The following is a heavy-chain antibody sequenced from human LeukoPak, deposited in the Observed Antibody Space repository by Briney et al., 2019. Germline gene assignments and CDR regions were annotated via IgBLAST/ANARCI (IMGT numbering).Heavy chain of an antibody. CDR2: INPNSGGT. Sequence: ASVKVSCKASGYTFTGYYMHWVRQAPGQGLEWMGWINPNSGGTNYAQKFQGWVTMTRDTSISTAYVELSRLRSDDTAVYYCARGRTVRGSGYDFDYWGQGALVTVSS. J-gene: IGHJ4*02. V-gene: IGHV1-2*04. CDR3: ARGRTVRGSGYDFDY. CDR1: GYTFTGYY. D-gene: IGHD5-12*01.